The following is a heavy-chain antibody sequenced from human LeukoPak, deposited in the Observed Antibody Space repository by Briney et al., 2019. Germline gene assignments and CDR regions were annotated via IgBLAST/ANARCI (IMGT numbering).Heavy chain of an antibody. Sequence: GGSLRLSCAASGFTFSSYWMHWVRQAPGKGLVWVSRINSDGSSTSYADSVKGRFTISRDNAKNTLYLQMNSLRVEDTAVYYCARGRSYYDTTLRRAFDIWGQGTMVTVSS. CDR3: ARGRSYYDTTLRRAFDI. D-gene: IGHD3-22*01. J-gene: IGHJ3*02. CDR1: GFTFSSYW. V-gene: IGHV3-74*01. CDR2: INSDGSST.